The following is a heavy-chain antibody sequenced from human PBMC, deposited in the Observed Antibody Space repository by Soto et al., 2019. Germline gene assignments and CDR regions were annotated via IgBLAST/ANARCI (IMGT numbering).Heavy chain of an antibody. D-gene: IGHD2-21*02. J-gene: IGHJ4*02. CDR1: GFTFSDFW. CDR2: VKSKTDGGTV. V-gene: IGHV3-15*01. Sequence: EVQLVESGGGLVKPGGSLRLSCAASGFTFSDFWMTWVRQAPGKGLEWVGRVKSKTDGGTVDYAAPVKGRFIISRDDSTSTVSLQMDSLKIEDTAVYYCTSPSGGGRTVDYWGQGTLVTVSS. CDR3: TSPSGGGRTVDY.